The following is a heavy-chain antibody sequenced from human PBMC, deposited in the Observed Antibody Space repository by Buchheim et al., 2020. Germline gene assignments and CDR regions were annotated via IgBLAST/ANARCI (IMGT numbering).Heavy chain of an antibody. CDR1: GFTFTSYL. J-gene: IGHJ4*02. CDR3: AKVGSSAYFFES. Sequence: EVGLLESGGSLAQPGGSLILSCAASGFTFTSYLMMWVGQGPGKGLECVSTINGRGDNTYYADSVKGRFIISRDTSRNTIYLRMDSLRVEDTASYYCAKVGSSAYFFESWGRGTL. V-gene: IGHV3-23*01. CDR2: INGRGDNT.